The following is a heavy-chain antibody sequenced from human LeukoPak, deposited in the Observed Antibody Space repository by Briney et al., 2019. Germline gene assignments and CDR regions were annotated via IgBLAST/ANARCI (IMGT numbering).Heavy chain of an antibody. Sequence: PGGSLRLSCAASGFTFSMYAIRCVRQAPGKGLEWVSGITGGMSTYYPDSVKGRFTISRDNSKNTMSMEMNSLRVEDKAVYYCAKDYKSGDGYWDFDYWGQGILVSVSS. J-gene: IGHJ4*02. V-gene: IGHV3-23*01. CDR1: GFTFSMYA. CDR2: ITGGMST. CDR3: AKDYKSGDGYWDFDY. D-gene: IGHD5-24*01.